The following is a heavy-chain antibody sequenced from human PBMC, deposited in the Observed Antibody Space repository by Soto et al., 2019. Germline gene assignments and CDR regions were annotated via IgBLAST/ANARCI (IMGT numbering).Heavy chain of an antibody. CDR1: GFTFSSYA. J-gene: IGHJ6*03. CDR3: AKVPPLDCTNGVCPGYYMDV. V-gene: IGHV3-23*01. CDR2: ISGSGGST. D-gene: IGHD2-8*01. Sequence: PGGSLRLSCAASGFTFSSYAMSWVRQAPGKGLEWVSAISGSGGSTYYADSVKGRFTISRDNSKNTLYLQMNSLRAEDTAVYYCAKVPPLDCTNGVCPGYYMDVWGKGTTVTVSS.